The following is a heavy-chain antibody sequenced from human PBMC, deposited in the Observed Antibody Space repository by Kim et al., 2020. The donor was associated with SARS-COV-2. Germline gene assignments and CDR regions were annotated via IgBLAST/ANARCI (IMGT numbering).Heavy chain of an antibody. CDR1: GFTFYNYW. Sequence: GGSLRLSCAASGFTFYNYWMSWVRQAPGKGLEWVANIKEDGAVTHYVDSVRGRFTISRDNAKNTVFLQMDSLRVDDTAVYYCATDQGWDPSRLVQFDYWGQGTLVAVSS. V-gene: IGHV3-7*03. CDR3: ATDQGWDPSRLVQFDY. CDR2: IKEDGAVT. D-gene: IGHD3-16*01. J-gene: IGHJ4*02.